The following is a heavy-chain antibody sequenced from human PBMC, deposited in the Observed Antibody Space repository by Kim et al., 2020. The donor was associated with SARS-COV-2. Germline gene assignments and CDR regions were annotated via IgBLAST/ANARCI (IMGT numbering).Heavy chain of an antibody. J-gene: IGHJ6*02. CDR2: INRSGGT. CDR3: ARILGSWSTFYIHYYYSGMDV. D-gene: IGHD3-3*01. Sequence: SETLSLTCAVYSGSFNAYYWTWIRQAPGKGLEWIGEINRSGGTNYNPSLKSRVTISVDTFKKQVSLKLSSVTAADTAVYYCARILGSWSTFYIHYYYSGMDVWGLGTTVTVSS. V-gene: IGHV4-34*01. CDR1: SGSFNAYY.